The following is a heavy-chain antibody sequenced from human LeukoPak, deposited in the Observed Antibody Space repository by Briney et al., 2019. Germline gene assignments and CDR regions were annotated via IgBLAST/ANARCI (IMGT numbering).Heavy chain of an antibody. J-gene: IGHJ2*01. CDR3: ARGSWDLYSHGPHWHSDL. D-gene: IGHD5-18*01. V-gene: IGHV4-34*01. CDR1: RGSFSGFF. CDR2: ITPGGST. Sequence: SETLSLSCGVYRGSFSGFFWTWVRQPPGKVLEWIGDITPGGSTNYNSSLKSRLSMSLDSSRDQFSLKLSLVTAADTAVYYCARGSWDLYSHGPHWHSDLWGLGTLVIVSS.